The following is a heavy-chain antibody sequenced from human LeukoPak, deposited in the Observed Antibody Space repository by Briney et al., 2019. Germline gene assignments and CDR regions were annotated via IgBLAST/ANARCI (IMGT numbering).Heavy chain of an antibody. J-gene: IGHJ4*02. V-gene: IGHV4-34*01. D-gene: IGHD3-9*01. CDR3: AREGVDILTGYLKFDY. CDR2: INHSGST. Sequence: SETLSLTCAVYGGSFSGYYWSWIRQPPGKGLEWIGEINHSGSTNYNPSLKSRVTISIDTSKNQFSLKLSSVTAADTAVYYCAREGVDILTGYLKFDYWGQGTLVTVSS. CDR1: GGSFSGYY.